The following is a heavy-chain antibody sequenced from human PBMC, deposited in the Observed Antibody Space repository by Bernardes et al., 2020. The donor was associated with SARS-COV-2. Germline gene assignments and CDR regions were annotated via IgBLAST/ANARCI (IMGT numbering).Heavy chain of an antibody. D-gene: IGHD2-8*01. J-gene: IGHJ4*02. CDR1: GYIFSTYW. CDR2: IYPGDSDT. V-gene: IGHV5-51*01. CDR3: ARRGNGKYGFDS. Sequence: GESLKISCKTSGYIFSTYWIVWVRQMPGKGLEWMGIIYPGDSDTTYSPSFEGQATISVDKSITTAYLQWSSLKASDTAMYYCARRGNGKYGFDSWGQGTLVTVSS.